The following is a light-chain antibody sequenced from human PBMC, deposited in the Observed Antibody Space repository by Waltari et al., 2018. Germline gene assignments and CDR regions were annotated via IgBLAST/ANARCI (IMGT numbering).Light chain of an antibody. CDR1: SSDVGGFNY. CDR2: EVS. CDR3: SSFTSSSVYV. V-gene: IGLV2-14*01. Sequence: QSALTQPASVSGSPGQSITISCTGTSSDVGGFNYVSWYQQYPGKAPKLMIFEVSNRPSGVSKRCAGSKSGNTASLTISGLQAEDEADYYCSSFTSSSVYVFGTGTKVTVL. J-gene: IGLJ1*01.